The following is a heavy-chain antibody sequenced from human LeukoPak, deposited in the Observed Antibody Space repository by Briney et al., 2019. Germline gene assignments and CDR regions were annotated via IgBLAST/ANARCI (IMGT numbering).Heavy chain of an antibody. D-gene: IGHD2-21*02. V-gene: IGHV3-30*18. CDR3: AKERCGGNCPLEH. Sequence: PGRSLRLSCAASGFTFSSYGMHWVRQAPGKGLEWVAVISYDGSNKYYADSVKGRFTISRDNSKNTLYLQMNTLRAEDTAVYYCAKERCGGNCPLEHWGQGTLVTLSS. J-gene: IGHJ4*02. CDR2: ISYDGSNK. CDR1: GFTFSSYG.